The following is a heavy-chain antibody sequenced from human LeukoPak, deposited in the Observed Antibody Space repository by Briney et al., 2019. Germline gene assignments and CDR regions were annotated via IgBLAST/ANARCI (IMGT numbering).Heavy chain of an antibody. CDR1: GDSITTTNYY. CDR2: IFYSGST. V-gene: IGHV4-39*07. J-gene: IGHJ4*02. CDR3: ATHSAAVRWPYDY. Sequence: PSETLSLTCTVSGDSITTTNYYWGWIRQPPGKGLEWIGNIFYSGSTYYNPSLKSRVTMSLDTSKNQFSLKLSSVTAAGTAVYYCATHSAAVRWPYDYWGQGTLITVSS. D-gene: IGHD6-13*01.